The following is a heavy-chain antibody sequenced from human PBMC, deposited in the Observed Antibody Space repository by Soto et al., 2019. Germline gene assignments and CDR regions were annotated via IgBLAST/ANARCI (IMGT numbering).Heavy chain of an antibody. CDR1: GFTVSSHA. D-gene: IGHD2-8*01. CDR2: ISGSGDCT. CDR3: RKSRRSILMVYGFGGMDV. V-gene: IGHV3-23*01. J-gene: IGHJ6*02. Sequence: PGGSLRLSCAASGFTVSSHAMSWVRQAPGKGLEWVSSISGSGDCTYYGDSVRGRSTISRDSSSSTLYLKMNNMRGEDTAVYFCRKSRRSILMVYGFGGMDVGGQGTTVNVSS.